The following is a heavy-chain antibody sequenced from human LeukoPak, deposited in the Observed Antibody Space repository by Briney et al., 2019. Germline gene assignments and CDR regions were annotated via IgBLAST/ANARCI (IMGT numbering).Heavy chain of an antibody. J-gene: IGHJ4*02. CDR2: ISGSGGST. V-gene: IGHV3-23*01. CDR3: ANEEVPNDY. D-gene: IGHD4/OR15-4a*01. CDR1: GFTFSTYA. Sequence: PGGSLRLSCAASGFTFSTYAMSWVRQAPGKGLEWVSAISGSGGSTYYADSVKGRSTISRDNSKNTVFLHMDSLRVDDTAVYYCANEEVPNDYWGQGTLVTVSS.